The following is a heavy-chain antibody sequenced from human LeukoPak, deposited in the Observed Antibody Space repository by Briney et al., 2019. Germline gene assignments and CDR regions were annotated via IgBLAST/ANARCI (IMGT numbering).Heavy chain of an antibody. D-gene: IGHD3-3*01. Sequence: GGSLRLSCAASGXTFSSYAMSWVRQAPGKGLEWVSGISGSGSTTYYADSVKGRLTISRDNSKNTLYLQMNSLRAEDTAVYYCGGIYFWRYQWYAFDHWGQGTLVTVSS. CDR3: GGIYFWRYQWYAFDH. CDR1: GXTFSSYA. V-gene: IGHV3-23*01. J-gene: IGHJ4*02. CDR2: ISGSGSTT.